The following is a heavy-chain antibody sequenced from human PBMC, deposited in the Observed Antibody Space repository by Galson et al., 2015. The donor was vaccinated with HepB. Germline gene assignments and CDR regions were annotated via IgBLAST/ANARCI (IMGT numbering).Heavy chain of an antibody. V-gene: IGHV1-2*06. CDR3: ARDLRGGHPLSAFDF. J-gene: IGHJ3*01. CDR1: GFTFTGYQ. CDR2: IDPHGGGT. D-gene: IGHD3-10*01. Sequence: SVKVSCKAYGFTFTGYQMHWVRRAPGQGLEWMGRIDPHGGGTKYAQKFQGRVTMARDTSITTAYLSLSSLGSGDTAVYYCARDLRGGHPLSAFDFWGQGTMVTVSS.